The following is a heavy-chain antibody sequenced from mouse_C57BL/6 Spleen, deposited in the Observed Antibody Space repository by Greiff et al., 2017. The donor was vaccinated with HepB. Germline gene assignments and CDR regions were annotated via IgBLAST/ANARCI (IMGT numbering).Heavy chain of an antibody. V-gene: IGHV2-5*01. CDR2: IWRGGST. CDR1: GFSLTSYG. Sequence: VKLMESGPGLVQPSQSLSITCTVSGFSLTSYGVHWVRQSPGKGLEWLGVIWRGGSTDYNAAFMSRLSITKDNSKSQVFFKMNSLQADDTAIYYCAKEYDYDAYYYAMDYWGQGTSVTVSS. D-gene: IGHD2-4*01. CDR3: AKEYDYDAYYYAMDY. J-gene: IGHJ4*01.